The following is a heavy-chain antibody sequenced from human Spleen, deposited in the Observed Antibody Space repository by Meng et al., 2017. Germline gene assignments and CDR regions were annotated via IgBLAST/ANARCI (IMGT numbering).Heavy chain of an antibody. CDR1: GFTFDDYA. J-gene: IGHJ4*02. Sequence: SLKISCVASGFTFDDYAMHWVRQAPGKGLEWVSGISWNSGSIGYADSVKGRFTISRDNAKNSLYLQMNSLRAEDMALYYCAKSYYYGSGQIDYWGQGTLVTVSS. CDR3: AKSYYYGSGQIDY. D-gene: IGHD3-10*01. CDR2: ISWNSGSI. V-gene: IGHV3-9*03.